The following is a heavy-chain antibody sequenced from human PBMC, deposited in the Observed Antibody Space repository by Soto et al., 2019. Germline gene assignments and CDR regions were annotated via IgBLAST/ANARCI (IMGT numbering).Heavy chain of an antibody. CDR2: IYHSGST. V-gene: IGHV4-4*02. J-gene: IGHJ4*02. D-gene: IGHD6-13*01. Sequence: SETLSLTCSGSGGSISISNWCSLFRQPPGKGLEWIGEIYHSGSTNYNPSLKSRVTISVDKSKNQFSLKLSSVTAADTAVYYCAREGYLAAAAPTFDYWGQGTLVTVSS. CDR1: GGSISISNW. CDR3: AREGYLAAAAPTFDY.